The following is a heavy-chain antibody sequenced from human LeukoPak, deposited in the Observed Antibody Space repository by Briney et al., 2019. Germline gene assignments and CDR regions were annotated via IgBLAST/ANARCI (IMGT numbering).Heavy chain of an antibody. CDR3: ARGSGYSSSWYYFDY. J-gene: IGHJ4*02. V-gene: IGHV1-18*01. Sequence: ASVKVSCKASGGTFSSYAISWVRQAPGQGLEWMGWISAYNGNTNYAQKLQGRVTMTTDTSTSTAYMELRSLRSDDTAVYYCARGSGYSSSWYYFDYWGQGTLVTVSS. CDR1: GGTFSSYA. CDR2: ISAYNGNT. D-gene: IGHD6-13*01.